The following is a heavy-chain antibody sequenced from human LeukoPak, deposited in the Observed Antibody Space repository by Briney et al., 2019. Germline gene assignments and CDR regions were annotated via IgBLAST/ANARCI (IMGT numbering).Heavy chain of an antibody. CDR3: AKDLRVVGESSAGPLDH. V-gene: IGHV3-23*01. CDR1: GFIFSTYA. Sequence: AGGSLRLSCAASGFIFSTYAISWVRQAPGRGLECVASISGSGYTIYYADSVKGRFTISRDNSKNTLYLQVNSLRAEDTAIYYCAKDLRVVGESSAGPLDHWGQGTPVTVSS. CDR2: ISGSGYTI. J-gene: IGHJ4*02. D-gene: IGHD2-15*01.